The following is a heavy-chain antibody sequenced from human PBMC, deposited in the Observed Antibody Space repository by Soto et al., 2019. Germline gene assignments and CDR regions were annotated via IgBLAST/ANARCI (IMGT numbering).Heavy chain of an antibody. Sequence: GESLKISCKASGYIFIDYWIGWVRQMPGKGLEWMGIVYPRDSDTRYSPSFQGQVTISADRSTGTAFLQWRSLKASDTSLYYGARHPLPGYSIAFNSWAKGTLVTVS. CDR2: VYPRDSDT. D-gene: IGHD2-15*01. V-gene: IGHV5-51*01. CDR3: ARHPLPGYSIAFNS. CDR1: GYIFIDYW. J-gene: IGHJ5*02.